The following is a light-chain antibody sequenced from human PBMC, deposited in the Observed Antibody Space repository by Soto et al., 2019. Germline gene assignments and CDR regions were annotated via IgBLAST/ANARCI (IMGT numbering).Light chain of an antibody. CDR1: QSVSSY. J-gene: IGKJ5*01. V-gene: IGKV3-11*01. Sequence: EIVLTQSPATLSLSPGERATLSCSASQSVSSYLAWYQQKPGQPPRLLIYDASNGATGIPARFSGSGSGTDFTLTISSLEPEDLAVYYCQQRSNWHSITFGQGTRWRL. CDR3: QQRSNWHSIT. CDR2: DAS.